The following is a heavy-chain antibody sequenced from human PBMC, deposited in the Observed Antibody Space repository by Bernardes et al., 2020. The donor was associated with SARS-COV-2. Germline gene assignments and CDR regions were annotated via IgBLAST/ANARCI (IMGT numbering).Heavy chain of an antibody. CDR3: ARDTVVPAATEYYYYGMDV. V-gene: IGHV1-18*01. CDR1: GYTFTNYG. D-gene: IGHD2-2*01. Sequence: ASVEVSCKASGYTFTNYGISWMRQAPGQGLEWMGWINSYKGNINYAQKFQGRVTMTTDTPTNTAYMELRSLRSDDTAVYYCARDTVVPAATEYYYYGMDVWGQGTTVTVS. J-gene: IGHJ6*02. CDR2: INSYKGNI.